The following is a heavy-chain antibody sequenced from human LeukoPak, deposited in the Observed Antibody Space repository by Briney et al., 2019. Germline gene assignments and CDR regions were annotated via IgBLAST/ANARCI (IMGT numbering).Heavy chain of an antibody. CDR1: GHTFTCYY. CDR3: ARDNDVFLWFGELGRDY. Sequence: ASVKVSCKASGHTFTCYYMHWVRQAPGQGLEWMGWINPNSGGTNYAQKFQGRVTMTRDTSISTAYMELSRLRSDDTAVYYCARDNDVFLWFGELGRDYWGQGTLVTVSS. CDR2: INPNSGGT. V-gene: IGHV1-2*02. D-gene: IGHD3-10*01. J-gene: IGHJ4*02.